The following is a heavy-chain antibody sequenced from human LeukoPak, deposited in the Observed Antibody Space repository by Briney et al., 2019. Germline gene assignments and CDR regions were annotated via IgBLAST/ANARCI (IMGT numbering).Heavy chain of an antibody. Sequence: GGSLRLSCAASGFNFTRYNMNWVRQAPGKGLEWVAFIRYDGSNKYYADSVKGRFTISRDNSKNTLYLQMNSLRVEDTAVYYCATRFGLDYYYYYMDVWGKGTTVTVSS. D-gene: IGHD3-10*01. J-gene: IGHJ6*03. CDR3: ATRFGLDYYYYYMDV. CDR2: IRYDGSNK. CDR1: GFNFTRYN. V-gene: IGHV3-30*02.